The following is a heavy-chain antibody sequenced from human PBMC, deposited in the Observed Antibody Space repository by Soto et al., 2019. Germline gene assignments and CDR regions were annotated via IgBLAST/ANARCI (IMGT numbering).Heavy chain of an antibody. CDR1: GSTFSSYA. Sequence: PGGSLRLSCAASGSTFSSYAMSWVRPAPGKGLEWVSAISGSGGNTYYADSVKGRFTISRDNSKNTLYLQMNSLRAEDTAVYYCEKDPSAFYSSWSTHGHWGQGT. CDR2: ISGSGGNT. J-gene: IGHJ4*02. D-gene: IGHD6-6*01. CDR3: EKDPSAFYSSWSTHGH. V-gene: IGHV3-23*01.